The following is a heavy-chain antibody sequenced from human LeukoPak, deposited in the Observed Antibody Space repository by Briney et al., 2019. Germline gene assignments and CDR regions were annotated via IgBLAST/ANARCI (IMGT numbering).Heavy chain of an antibody. CDR1: GGTFSSYA. V-gene: IGHV1-69*04. CDR3: ARDRTRTGYYDSSGYYPFDY. Sequence: GASVKVSCKASGGTFSSYAISWVRQAPGQGLEWMGRIIPILGIANYAQKFQGRVTITADKSTSTAYMELSSLRSEDTAVYYCARDRTRTGYYDSSGYYPFDYWGQGTLVTVSS. J-gene: IGHJ4*02. D-gene: IGHD3-22*01. CDR2: IIPILGIA.